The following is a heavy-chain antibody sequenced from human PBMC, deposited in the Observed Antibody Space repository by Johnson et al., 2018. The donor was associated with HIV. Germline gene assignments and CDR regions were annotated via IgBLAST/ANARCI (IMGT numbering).Heavy chain of an antibody. CDR2: IGTAGDT. J-gene: IGHJ3*02. Sequence: VRLVESGGGLVQPGGSLRLSCAASGFTFSCYDVHWVRQATGKGLEWVSPIGTAGDTYYPGSVKGRFTISRDNSKNTLYLQMNSLGAGDTAVYYCAKHQHGPLVPTVMRDDAFDIWGQGTMVTVSS. V-gene: IGHV3-13*01. CDR1: GFTFSCYD. D-gene: IGHD5-12*01. CDR3: AKHQHGPLVPTVMRDDAFDI.